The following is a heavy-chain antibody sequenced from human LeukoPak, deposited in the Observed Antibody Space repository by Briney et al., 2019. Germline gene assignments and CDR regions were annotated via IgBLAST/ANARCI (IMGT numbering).Heavy chain of an antibody. D-gene: IGHD4-17*01. CDR3: ARARGDYDDYFQH. J-gene: IGHJ1*01. CDR1: GGTSSSYA. V-gene: IGHV1-69*05. CDR2: IIPIFGTA. Sequence: SVKVSCKASGGTSSSYAISWVRQAPGQGLEWMGRIIPIFGTANYAQKFQGRVTITTDESTSTAYMELSSLRSEDTAVYYCARARGDYDDYFQHWGQGTLVTVSS.